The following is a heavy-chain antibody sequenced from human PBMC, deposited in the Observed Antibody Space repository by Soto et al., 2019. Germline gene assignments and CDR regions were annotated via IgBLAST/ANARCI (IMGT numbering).Heavy chain of an antibody. D-gene: IGHD5-12*01. CDR3: ARGRVIVATIIDYFDY. Sequence: GGSLRLSCAASGFTFSSYSMNWVRQAPGKGLEWVSSISSSSSYIYYADSVKGRFTISRDNAKNSLYLQMNSLRAEDTAVYYCARGRVIVATIIDYFDYWGQGTLVTVSS. CDR2: ISSSSSYI. CDR1: GFTFSSYS. V-gene: IGHV3-21*01. J-gene: IGHJ4*02.